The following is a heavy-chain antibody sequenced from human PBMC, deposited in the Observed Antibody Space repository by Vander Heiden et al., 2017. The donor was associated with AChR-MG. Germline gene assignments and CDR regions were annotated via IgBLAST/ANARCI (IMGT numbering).Heavy chain of an antibody. J-gene: IGHJ6*03. Sequence: QVQLVQSGAEVKKPGASVKVSCKASGYTFTGYYMHWVRQAPGQGLEWMGWINPNRGGTNYAQKFQGRVTMTRDTSISTAYMELSRLRSDDTAVYYCARDLYGSGSDYTCGYYYYMDVWGKGTTVTVSS. V-gene: IGHV1-2*02. CDR3: ARDLYGSGSDYTCGYYYYMDV. CDR2: INPNRGGT. CDR1: GYTFTGYY. D-gene: IGHD3-10*01.